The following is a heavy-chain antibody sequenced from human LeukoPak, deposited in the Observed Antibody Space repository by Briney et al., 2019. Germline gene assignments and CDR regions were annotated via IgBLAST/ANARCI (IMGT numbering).Heavy chain of an antibody. V-gene: IGHV1-24*01. Sequence: ASVKVSCKVSGHSLTELSIHWVRQAPGKGLEWMGGFDIEDAETIYGQEFEGRVIMTEDTATETAYMELSSLKYEDTAVYYCVAEVIEVTMGDYWGQGTLVTVSS. CDR2: FDIEDAET. J-gene: IGHJ4*02. D-gene: IGHD4-11*01. CDR1: GHSLTELS. CDR3: VAEVIEVTMGDY.